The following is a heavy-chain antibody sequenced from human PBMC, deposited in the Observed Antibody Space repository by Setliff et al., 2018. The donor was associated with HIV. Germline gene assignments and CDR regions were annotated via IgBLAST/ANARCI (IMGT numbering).Heavy chain of an antibody. CDR1: GYSFTSYY. D-gene: IGHD3-22*01. Sequence: ASVKVSCKASGYSFTSYYVHWVRQAPGQGLEWMGIINPSGGTTSYAQKFQGRVTMTRDTSTSTVYMELSSLRSEDTAVYYCARDWEARADYYDTSGQAQYFQHCGPGTLVTSPQ. V-gene: IGHV1-46*01. J-gene: IGHJ1*01. CDR2: INPSGGTT. CDR3: ARDWEARADYYDTSGQAQYFQH.